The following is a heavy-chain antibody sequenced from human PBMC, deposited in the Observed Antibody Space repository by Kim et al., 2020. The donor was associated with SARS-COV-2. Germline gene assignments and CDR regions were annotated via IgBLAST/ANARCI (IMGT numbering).Heavy chain of an antibody. CDR2: TYFRSKWAS. CDR1: GDSVSNDGAA. V-gene: IGHV6-1*01. J-gene: IGHJ4*01. D-gene: IGHD4-17*01. Sequence: SQTLSLTCVISGDSVSNDGAAWNWIRQSPLRGLEWLGRTYFRSKWASDSTVSLKNRLIVKADTSKNQSSLELSSVTSEDTAGYYCARESVRDGTSLISYF. CDR3: ARESVRDGTSLISYF.